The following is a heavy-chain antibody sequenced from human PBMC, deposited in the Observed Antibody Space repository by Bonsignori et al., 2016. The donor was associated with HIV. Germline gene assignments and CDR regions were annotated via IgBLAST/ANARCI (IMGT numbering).Heavy chain of an antibody. J-gene: IGHJ4*02. D-gene: IGHD3-16*01. CDR3: ARTRFTLGAGLGY. CDR2: MNPNSGNT. Sequence: WVRQAPGQGLEWMGWMNPNSGNTGYAQKFQGRVTMTRNTSISTAYMELSSLRSEDTAVYYCARTRFTLGAGLGYWGQGTLVTVSS. V-gene: IGHV1-8*01.